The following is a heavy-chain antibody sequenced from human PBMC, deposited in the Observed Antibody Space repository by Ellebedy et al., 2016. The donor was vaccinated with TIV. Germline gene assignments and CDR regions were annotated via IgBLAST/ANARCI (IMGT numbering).Heavy chain of an antibody. Sequence: GESLKISXAASGFTFSGSAMHWVRQASGKGLEWVGRIRSKANSYATAYAASVKGRFTISRDDSKNTAYLQMNSLKTEDTAVYYCTRTTGRFDPWGQGTLATVSS. CDR1: GFTFSGSA. CDR3: TRTTGRFDP. CDR2: IRSKANSYAT. D-gene: IGHD4-17*01. J-gene: IGHJ5*02. V-gene: IGHV3-73*01.